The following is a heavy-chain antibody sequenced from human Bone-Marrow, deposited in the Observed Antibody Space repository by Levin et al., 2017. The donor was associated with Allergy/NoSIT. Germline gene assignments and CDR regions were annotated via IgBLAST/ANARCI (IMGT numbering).Heavy chain of an antibody. V-gene: IGHV3-30*04. J-gene: IGHJ1*01. Sequence: LAGGSLRLSCAASGFTFSSYAMHWVRQAPGKGLEWVAVISYDGSNKYYADSVKGRFTISRDNSKNTLYLQMNSLRAEDTAVYYCARVGQGGSSWYQYFQHWGQGTLVTVSS. D-gene: IGHD6-13*01. CDR1: GFTFSSYA. CDR3: ARVGQGGSSWYQYFQH. CDR2: ISYDGSNK.